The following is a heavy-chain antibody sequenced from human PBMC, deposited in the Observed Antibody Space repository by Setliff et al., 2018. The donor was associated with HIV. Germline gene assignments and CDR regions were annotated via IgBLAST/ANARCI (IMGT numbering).Heavy chain of an antibody. CDR2: ISANNGNT. CDR3: ARMEYDVRGRAPNWFDP. J-gene: IGHJ5*02. V-gene: IGHV1-18*01. CDR1: GYTFTNFA. D-gene: IGHD2-8*01. Sequence: ASVKVSCKASGYTFTNFAISWVRQAPGQGLEWMGWISANNGNTIYAQNLQGRVTMTRDTSISTAYMELSSLTSEDTAVYYCARMEYDVRGRAPNWFDPWGPGTLVTVSS.